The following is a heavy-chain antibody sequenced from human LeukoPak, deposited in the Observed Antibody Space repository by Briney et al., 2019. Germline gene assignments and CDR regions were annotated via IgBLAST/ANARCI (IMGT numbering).Heavy chain of an antibody. V-gene: IGHV1-2*02. J-gene: IGHJ6*03. CDR3: ATHIAAQYYYYYMDV. Sequence: ASVKVSCKASGYTFTGYYMHWVRQAPDQGLEWMGWINPNSGGTNYAQKFQGRVTMTRDTSISTAYMKLSRLGSDDTAVYYCATHIAAQYYYYYMDVWGKGTTVTVSS. CDR1: GYTFTGYY. D-gene: IGHD6-6*01. CDR2: INPNSGGT.